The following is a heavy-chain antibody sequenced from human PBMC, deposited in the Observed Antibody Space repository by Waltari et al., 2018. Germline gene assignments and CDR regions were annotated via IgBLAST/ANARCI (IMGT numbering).Heavy chain of an antibody. CDR1: GFPGSTTH. J-gene: IGHJ4*02. V-gene: IGHV3-66*02. CDR3: SRARDEDTAMVFFDH. D-gene: IGHD5-18*01. Sequence: DVQLVESGGGLVHPGGSLRPSCAAPGFPGSTTHMSWVRPAPGKGLEWVLIIYPAGSTYNADSVVGRFTISRDVSQNTLHLQMNNLRPEDTAVYYCSRARDEDTAMVFFDHWGQGTLVSVSS. CDR2: IYPAGST.